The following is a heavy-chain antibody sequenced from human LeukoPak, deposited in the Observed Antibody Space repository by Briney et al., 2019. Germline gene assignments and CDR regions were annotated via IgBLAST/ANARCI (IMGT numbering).Heavy chain of an antibody. J-gene: IGHJ5*02. CDR1: GFTFSSSP. CDR2: ISGSGGST. CDR3: AKGGYCSSTSCSGRFDP. V-gene: IGHV3-23*01. Sequence: GGSLRLSCTASGFTFSSSPMSWVRQAPGKGLEWVSGISGSGGSTYYVGSVKGRFTISRDNSKNTLYLQMNSLRAEDTAVYYCAKGGYCSSTSCSGRFDPWGQGTLVTVSS. D-gene: IGHD2-2*01.